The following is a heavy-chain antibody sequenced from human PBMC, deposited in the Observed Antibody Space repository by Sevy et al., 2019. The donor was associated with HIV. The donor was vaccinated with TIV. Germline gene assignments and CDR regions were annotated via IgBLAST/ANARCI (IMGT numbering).Heavy chain of an antibody. CDR3: AKAYHNRLIGTREDAFDI. J-gene: IGHJ3*02. CDR2: ISHDGDYR. Sequence: GGSLRLSCAASGFTFSAFAMPWVRQAPGKGLEWVALISHDGDYRSYANSVKGRFPISRDNAKNRLYLQLNSLGLEHTAVYYCAKAYHNRLIGTREDAFDIWGQGTLVTVSS. V-gene: IGHV3-30*18. CDR1: GFTFSAFA. D-gene: IGHD3-10*01.